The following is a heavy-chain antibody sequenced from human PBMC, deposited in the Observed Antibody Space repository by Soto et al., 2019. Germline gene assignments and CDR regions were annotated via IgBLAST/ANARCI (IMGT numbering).Heavy chain of an antibody. CDR3: ARRYGGNFDY. CDR2: IYHTGST. D-gene: IGHD1-26*01. CDR1: GASISSSNW. V-gene: IGHV4-4*02. Sequence: PSETLSLTCAVSGASISSSNWWSWVRQPPGKGLEWIGEIYHTGSTNYNPSLKSRVTISVDTSKNQFSLKLSSVTAADTAVYYCARRYGGNFDYWGQGTLVTSPQ. J-gene: IGHJ4*02.